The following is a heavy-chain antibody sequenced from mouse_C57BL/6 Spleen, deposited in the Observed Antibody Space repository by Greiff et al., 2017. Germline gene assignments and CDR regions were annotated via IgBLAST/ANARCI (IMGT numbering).Heavy chain of an antibody. CDR2: IWGDGST. Sequence: VQRVEPGPGLVAPSHSLSITCTASGFSFTSYGVSWVRQPPGKGLEWLGVIWGDGSTNYHSALISRLSISKDNSKSQVFLNLSSLHTDDTATYYGAGKNCGNCGGYVGVWGTGTTVTVSS. CDR1: GFSFTSYG. D-gene: IGHD2-1*01. J-gene: IGHJ1*03. CDR3: AGKNCGNCGGYVGV. V-gene: IGHV2-3*01.